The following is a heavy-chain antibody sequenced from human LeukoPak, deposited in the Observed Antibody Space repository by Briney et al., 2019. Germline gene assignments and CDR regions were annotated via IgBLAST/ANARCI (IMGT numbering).Heavy chain of an antibody. J-gene: IGHJ4*02. CDR1: RFTFSSYT. Sequence: GGSLSLSCAASRFTFSSYTMNWVRHAPGEGREWVSSICSSGSYIYYTDSVKGRLTISRDNAKNSLYLQLTSLRAEYTAVYYFARFSGYDSFDYWGQGTLVTVSS. CDR2: ICSSGSYI. D-gene: IGHD5-12*01. V-gene: IGHV3-21*01. CDR3: ARFSGYDSFDY.